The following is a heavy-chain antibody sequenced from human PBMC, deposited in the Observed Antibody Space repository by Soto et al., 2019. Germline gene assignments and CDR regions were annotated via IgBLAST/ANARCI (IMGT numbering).Heavy chain of an antibody. D-gene: IGHD3-22*01. CDR1: GFTFSNYW. CDR2: VNGDGSRT. CDR3: ARGPDYYDSSAYYGY. Sequence: GGSLRLSCAASGFTFSNYWMYWVRQAPGKGLVWVSRVNGDGSRTTYADSVKGRFTISIDNAKNTLYLQMNSLRAEDAAVYYCARGPDYYDSSAYYGYWGQGTLVTV. J-gene: IGHJ4*02. V-gene: IGHV3-74*01.